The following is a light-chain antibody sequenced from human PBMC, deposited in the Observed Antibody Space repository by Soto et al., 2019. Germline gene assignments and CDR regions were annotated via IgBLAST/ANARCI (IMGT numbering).Light chain of an antibody. V-gene: IGLV6-57*04. J-gene: IGLJ2*01. CDR1: SGSIASNY. Sequence: NFLLTQPHSVSESPGKTVTISCTRSSGSIASNYVQWYQQRPGGAPTTVIYEDNQRPSGVPDRFSGSIDSSSNSASLTISGLKTEDEADYYCQSYDSSFVVFGGGTKVTVL. CDR3: QSYDSSFVV. CDR2: EDN.